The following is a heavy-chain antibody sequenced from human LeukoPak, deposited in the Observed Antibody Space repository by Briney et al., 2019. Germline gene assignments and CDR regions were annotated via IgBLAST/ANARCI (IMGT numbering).Heavy chain of an antibody. Sequence: SETLSPTCTVSGGSISSYYWSWIRQPPGKGLEWIGYIYYSGSTNYNPSLKSRVTISVDTSKNQFSLKLSSVTAADTAVYYCARGGYYDGAFDYWGQGTLVTVSS. J-gene: IGHJ4*02. V-gene: IGHV4-59*01. D-gene: IGHD3-3*01. CDR3: ARGGYYDGAFDY. CDR1: GGSISSYY. CDR2: IYYSGST.